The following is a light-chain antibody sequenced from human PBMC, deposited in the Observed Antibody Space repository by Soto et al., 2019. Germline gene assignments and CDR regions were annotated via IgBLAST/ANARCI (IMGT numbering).Light chain of an antibody. CDR2: GAS. CDR1: QSVSSSY. J-gene: IGKJ1*01. V-gene: IGKV3-20*01. Sequence: EIMLTQSPGTLSLSPGERATLSCRASQSVSSSYLAWHQQKPGQAPRLLIYGASSRATGIPDRFSGSGSGTDFTLTISRLEPEDFAVYYCQQYGRSPWRFGQGTKVEIK. CDR3: QQYGRSPWR.